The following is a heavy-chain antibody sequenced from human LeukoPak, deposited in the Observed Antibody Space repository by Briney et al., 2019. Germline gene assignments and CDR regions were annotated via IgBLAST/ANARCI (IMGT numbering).Heavy chain of an antibody. V-gene: IGHV4-38-2*02. CDR3: ARDEGYGVVRDLDY. J-gene: IGHJ4*02. CDR1: GYSISSGYY. Sequence: PSETLSLTCTVYGYSISSGYYWGWIRQPPGKGLEWIGSIYHSGSTYYNPSLKSRVTISVDTSKNQFSLKLSSVTAADTAVYYCARDEGYGVVRDLDYWGQGTLVTVSS. CDR2: IYHSGST. D-gene: IGHD3-3*01.